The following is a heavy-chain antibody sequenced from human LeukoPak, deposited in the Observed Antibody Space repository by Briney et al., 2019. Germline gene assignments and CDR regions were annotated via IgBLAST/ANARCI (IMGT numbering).Heavy chain of an antibody. Sequence: SETLSLTCAVSNYSISSGYYWGWIRQPPGKGLEWIGSIYHRGNTYYNPSLKSRVTISVDTSKNQFSLKLSSVTAADTAVYYCARVQARLRLGELSLSYWGQGTLVTVSS. CDR3: ARVQARLRLGELSLSY. J-gene: IGHJ4*02. D-gene: IGHD3-16*02. CDR2: IYHRGNT. V-gene: IGHV4-38-2*01. CDR1: NYSISSGYY.